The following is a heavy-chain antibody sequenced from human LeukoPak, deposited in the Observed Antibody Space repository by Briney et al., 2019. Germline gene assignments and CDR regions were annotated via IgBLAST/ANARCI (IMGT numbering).Heavy chain of an antibody. V-gene: IGHV3-74*01. Sequence: GGSLRLSCAASGFTFSSYWMHWVRQAPGKGLVWVSRINSDGSSTSYADSVKGRFTISRDNAKNSLYLQMNSLRAEDTAVYYCARVVWGSYRLDWFDLWGQGTLVTVSS. D-gene: IGHD3-16*02. J-gene: IGHJ5*02. CDR3: ARVVWGSYRLDWFDL. CDR2: INSDGSST. CDR1: GFTFSSYW.